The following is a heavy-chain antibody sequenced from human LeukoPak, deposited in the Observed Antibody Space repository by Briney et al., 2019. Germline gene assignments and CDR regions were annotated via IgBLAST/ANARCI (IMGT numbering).Heavy chain of an antibody. Sequence: SETLSLTCTVSGGFVSSGTNHWGWIRQPPGKGLEYIGYIYSSGSTNYNPSLKGRVTISVDTSKNQFSLKLSSVTAADTAVYYCARAFRARYFDLWGRGTLVTVSS. CDR2: IYSSGST. CDR3: ARAFRARYFDL. CDR1: GGFVSSGTNH. J-gene: IGHJ2*01. V-gene: IGHV4-61*01. D-gene: IGHD2/OR15-2a*01.